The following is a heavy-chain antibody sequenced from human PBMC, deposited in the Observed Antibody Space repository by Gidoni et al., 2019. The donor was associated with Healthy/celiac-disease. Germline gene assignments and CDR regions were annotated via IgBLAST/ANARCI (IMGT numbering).Heavy chain of an antibody. Sequence: QVQLVESGGGVVQPGRSLRLSCAASGFTFSSYAMHWVRQAPGKGLEWVAVISYDGSNKYYADSVKGRFTISRDNSKNTLYLQMNSLRAEDTAVYYCARAIGDGYPYGFDYWGQGTLVTVSS. CDR1: GFTFSSYA. CDR2: ISYDGSNK. D-gene: IGHD5-12*01. J-gene: IGHJ4*02. V-gene: IGHV3-30-3*01. CDR3: ARAIGDGYPYGFDY.